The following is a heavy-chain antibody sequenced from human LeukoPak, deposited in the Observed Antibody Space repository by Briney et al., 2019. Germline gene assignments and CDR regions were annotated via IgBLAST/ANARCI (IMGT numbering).Heavy chain of an antibody. J-gene: IGHJ4*02. CDR1: GFPFSTYN. CDR3: VRAHYDSSGYPFFDY. D-gene: IGHD3-22*01. Sequence: GGSLRVSCADSGFPFSTYNMKWVRQAPGKGVEWGSYISTGIATIYYADSVRGGFPISRDNSKNSLYLQMNSLRAEDTAVYYCVRAHYDSSGYPFFDYWGPGTLVTVSS. V-gene: IGHV3-48*04. CDR2: ISTGIATI.